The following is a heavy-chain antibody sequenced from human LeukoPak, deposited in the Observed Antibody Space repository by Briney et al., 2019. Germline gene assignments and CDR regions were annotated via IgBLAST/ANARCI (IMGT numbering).Heavy chain of an antibody. CDR1: GFTFSSYA. CDR3: ARGRGYCSGGSCYSKHYMDV. J-gene: IGHJ6*03. CDR2: ISSNGGST. Sequence: PGGSLRLSCAASGFTFSSYAMRWVRQAPGKGLEYVSAISSNGGSTYYANSVKGRFTISRDNSKNTLYLQMGSLRAEDMAVYYCARGRGYCSGGSCYSKHYMDVWGKGTTVTVSS. D-gene: IGHD2-15*01. V-gene: IGHV3-64*01.